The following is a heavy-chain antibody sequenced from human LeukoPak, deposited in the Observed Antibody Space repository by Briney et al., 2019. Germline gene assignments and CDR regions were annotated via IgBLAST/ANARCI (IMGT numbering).Heavy chain of an antibody. CDR2: IRYDGTVK. Sequence: GGSLRLSRAASGLTFSNYAMHWVRQAPGKGLEWVAFIRYDGTVKTYADSVKGRFTISRDNSKNTLYLQMNSLRVQDTALYYCAKTNSELGKNWFDPWGQGTLVTVSS. J-gene: IGHJ5*02. CDR1: GLTFSNYA. D-gene: IGHD7-27*01. V-gene: IGHV3-30*02. CDR3: AKTNSELGKNWFDP.